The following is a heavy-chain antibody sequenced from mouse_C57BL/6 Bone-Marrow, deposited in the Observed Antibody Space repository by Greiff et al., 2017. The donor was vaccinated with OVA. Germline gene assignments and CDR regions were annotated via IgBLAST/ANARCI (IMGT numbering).Heavy chain of an antibody. D-gene: IGHD1-2*01. V-gene: IGHV1-64*01. CDR1: GYTFTSYW. CDR3: ASRNDDGFAY. J-gene: IGHJ3*01. CDR2: IHPYSGST. Sequence: QVQLQQPGAELVKPGASVKLSCKASGYTFTSYWMHWVKQRPGQGLEWIGMIHPYSGSTNYNEKFKSKATLTVDKSSSTAYMQLSSLTSEDSAVYCGASRNDDGFAYWGQGTRVTVSA.